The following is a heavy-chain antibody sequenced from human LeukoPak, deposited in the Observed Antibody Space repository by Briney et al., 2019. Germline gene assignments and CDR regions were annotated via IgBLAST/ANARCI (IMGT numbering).Heavy chain of an antibody. D-gene: IGHD6-19*01. CDR2: ISGSGGST. CDR1: GFTLSSYA. Sequence: GGSLRLSCAASGFTLSSYAMSWVRQAPGKGLERVSAISGSGGSTYYADSVKGRFTISRDNSKNTLYLQMNSLRAEDTAVYYCAKDAAGTSLFDYWGQGTLVTVSS. CDR3: AKDAAGTSLFDY. V-gene: IGHV3-23*01. J-gene: IGHJ4*02.